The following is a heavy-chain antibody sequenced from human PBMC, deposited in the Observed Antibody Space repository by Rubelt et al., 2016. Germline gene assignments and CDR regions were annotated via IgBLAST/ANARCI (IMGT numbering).Heavy chain of an antibody. Sequence: VQLVESGGGLVKPGGSLRLSCAASGFPFSVYTMSWVRQALGKGLEWVAVISYEVNNKDYADSVKGRFPISRDNAKNSLYLQMNSRRAADTAVYYCARDESGSYYDGFDYWGQGTLVTVSS. V-gene: IGHV3-30*03. CDR1: GFPFSVYT. CDR2: ISYEVNNK. J-gene: IGHJ4*02. D-gene: IGHD1-26*01. CDR3: ARDESGSYYDGFDY.